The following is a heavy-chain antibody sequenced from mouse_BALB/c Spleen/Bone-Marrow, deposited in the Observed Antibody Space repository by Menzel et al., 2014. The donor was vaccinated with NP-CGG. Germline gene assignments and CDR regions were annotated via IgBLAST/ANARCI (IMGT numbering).Heavy chain of an antibody. CDR1: GYTFTGYW. Sequence: VQLQQPGAELVRPGASVKLSCKASGYTFTGYWMNWVKQRPGQGLEWIGMIDPSDSETHYNEMFKDKATLTVDKSSSTVYMQFSGLTSEDSAVYYCVRKYGKGGDYWGQGTTLTVSS. J-gene: IGHJ2*01. V-gene: IGHV1-61*01. D-gene: IGHD2-10*02. CDR3: VRKYGKGGDY. CDR2: IDPSDSET.